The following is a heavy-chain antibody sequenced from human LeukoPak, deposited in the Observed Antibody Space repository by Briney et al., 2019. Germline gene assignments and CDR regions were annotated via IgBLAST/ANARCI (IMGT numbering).Heavy chain of an antibody. V-gene: IGHV3-21*01. J-gene: IGHJ6*02. CDR3: ARGYCSGGSCYSNHYYYYYGMDV. Sequence: GGSLRLSCAASGFTFSSYSMNWVRQAPGKGLEWVSSISSSSSYIYYADSVKGRFTISRDNAKNSLYLQMNSLRAEDTAVYYCARGYCSGGSCYSNHYYYYYGMDVWGQGTTVTVSS. D-gene: IGHD2-15*01. CDR2: ISSSSSYI. CDR1: GFTFSSYS.